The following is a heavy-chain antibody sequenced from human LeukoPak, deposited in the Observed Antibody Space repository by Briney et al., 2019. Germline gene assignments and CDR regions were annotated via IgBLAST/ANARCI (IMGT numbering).Heavy chain of an antibody. V-gene: IGHV3-33*01. CDR2: IWNDGSKK. Sequence: PGGSLRLSCAASGFTFRSYGMHWVRQAPGKGLEWVAVIWNDGSKKHYADSVKGRFTVSRDNSKNTLYLQMNSLGAEDTAVYYCARDLTTVTTGRLGYWGQGALVTVSS. D-gene: IGHD4-17*01. J-gene: IGHJ4*02. CDR1: GFTFRSYG. CDR3: ARDLTTVTTGRLGY.